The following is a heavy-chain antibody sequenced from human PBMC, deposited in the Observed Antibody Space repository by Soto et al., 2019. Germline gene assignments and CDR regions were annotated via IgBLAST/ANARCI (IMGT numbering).Heavy chain of an antibody. CDR1: GFIFNNYA. D-gene: IGHD3-9*01. CDR2: ITSNSGTT. CDR3: VNRAHTLLTGNH. V-gene: IGHV3-64D*06. Sequence: ESLTLSCLTSGFIFNNYAMHWVRQAPGKGLEYVSAITSNSGTTNYADSVRGRFTTSRDRSKNPVFLHMTSLRAEDTAFYYCVNRAHTLLTGNHWGQGTLVTVSS. J-gene: IGHJ5*02.